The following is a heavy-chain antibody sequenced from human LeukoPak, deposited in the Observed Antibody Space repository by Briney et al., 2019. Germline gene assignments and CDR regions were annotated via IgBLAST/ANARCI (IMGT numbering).Heavy chain of an antibody. CDR3: TRREYNDYWTAFPF. J-gene: IGHJ4*02. V-gene: IGHV5-51*01. D-gene: IGHD2/OR15-2a*01. CDR1: GYIFSNYW. Sequence: GESLQISCKTSGYIFSNYWIAWVRQTPGKGLEWMGIIYPHDSNVKYSPSFQGHVTISVDKSVSTAYLQWNTLKASDTATYFCTRREYNDYWTAFPFWGQGTEVAVSS. CDR2: IYPHDSNV.